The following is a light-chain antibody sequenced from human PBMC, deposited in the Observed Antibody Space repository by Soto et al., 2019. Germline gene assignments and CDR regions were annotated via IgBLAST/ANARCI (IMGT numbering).Light chain of an antibody. CDR1: QSMTTK. CDR3: QQYGNSPPIT. V-gene: IGKV3-20*01. Sequence: EIVLTQSPATLSVSPGEGVTLSCRASQSMTTKLAWYQQKPGQAPRLLIYGASTRATGIPDRFSGSGSGTDFTLTISRLEPEDFAVYYCQQYGNSPPITFGGGTKVDIK. CDR2: GAS. J-gene: IGKJ4*01.